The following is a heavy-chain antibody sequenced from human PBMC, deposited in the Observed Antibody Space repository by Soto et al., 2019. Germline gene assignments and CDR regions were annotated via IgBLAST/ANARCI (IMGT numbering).Heavy chain of an antibody. D-gene: IGHD1-26*01. Sequence: GASVKVSCKASGYTFTGYYMHWVRQAPGQGLEWMGWINPNSGGTNYAQKFQGRVTMTRDTSISTAYMELSRLRSDDTAVYYCARDVGPIVGATAAELGYWGQGTLVTVSS. J-gene: IGHJ4*02. V-gene: IGHV1-2*02. CDR1: GYTFTGYY. CDR3: ARDVGPIVGATAAELGY. CDR2: INPNSGGT.